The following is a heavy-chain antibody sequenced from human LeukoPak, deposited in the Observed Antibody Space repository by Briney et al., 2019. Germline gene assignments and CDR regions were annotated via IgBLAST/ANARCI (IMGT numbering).Heavy chain of an antibody. V-gene: IGHV4-31*03. D-gene: IGHD3-10*01. Sequence: SQTLSLTCTVSGGSISSGGYYWSWIRQHPGKGLEWIGYIYYGGSTYYNPSLKSRVTISVDTSKNQFSLKLSSVTAADTAVYYCARGDKLTMVRGVPRTYFDYWGQGTLVTVSS. J-gene: IGHJ4*02. CDR2: IYYGGST. CDR3: ARGDKLTMVRGVPRTYFDY. CDR1: GGSISSGGYY.